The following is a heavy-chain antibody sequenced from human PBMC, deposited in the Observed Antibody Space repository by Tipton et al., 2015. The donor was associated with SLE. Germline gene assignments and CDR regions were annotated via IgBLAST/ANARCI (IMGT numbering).Heavy chain of an antibody. Sequence: SLRLSCAASGFTFSGRWMSWVRQAPGKGLEWVANIKQDGSEKYYVDSVRGRFTISRDNAKNSLYLQMNSLRAEDTAVYYCVRVAYFWIGYGYFDDWGQGTLVTVSS. CDR3: VRVAYFWIGYGYFDD. J-gene: IGHJ4*02. CDR1: GFTFSGRW. V-gene: IGHV3-7*01. CDR2: IKQDGSEK. D-gene: IGHD3-3*01.